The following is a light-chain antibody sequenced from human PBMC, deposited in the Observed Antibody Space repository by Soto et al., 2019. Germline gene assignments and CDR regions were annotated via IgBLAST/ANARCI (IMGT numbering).Light chain of an antibody. CDR1: QRLVQSNGRTN. CDR2: EIF. Sequence: DIVMTQTPLSSPVTLEQPASISGRSSQRLVQSNGRTNLGWVHQRPGQPPRLLIYEIFNRFSGVPDRFSGSGAGTDFTLTISRVEAEDVGVYYCLQATEFPLTFGQGTRVDIK. V-gene: IGKV2-24*01. J-gene: IGKJ1*01. CDR3: LQATEFPLT.